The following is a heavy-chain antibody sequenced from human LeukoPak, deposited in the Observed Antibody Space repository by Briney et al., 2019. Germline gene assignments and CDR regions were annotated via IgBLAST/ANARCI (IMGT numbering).Heavy chain of an antibody. D-gene: IGHD3-9*01. CDR3: ARFNYDILTGSHGVFDY. CDR2: ISYDGSNK. J-gene: IGHJ4*02. CDR1: GFTFSSYG. V-gene: IGHV3-30*03. Sequence: GGSLRLSCAASGFTFSSYGMHWVRQAPGKGLEWVAVISYDGSNKYYADSVKGRFTISRDNSKNTLYLQMNSLRAEDTAVYYCARFNYDILTGSHGVFDYWGQGTLVTVSS.